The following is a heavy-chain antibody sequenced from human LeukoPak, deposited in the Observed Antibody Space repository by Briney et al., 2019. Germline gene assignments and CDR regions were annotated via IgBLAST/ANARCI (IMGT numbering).Heavy chain of an antibody. D-gene: IGHD5-18*01. CDR1: GLTFNTYW. CDR2: IYSGGST. J-gene: IGHJ6*02. V-gene: IGHV3-66*01. CDR3: ARGSVTTGPFGMDV. Sequence: GSLRLSCLASGLTFNTYWMHWVRQVPGKGPVWVSVIYSGGSTYYADSVKGRFTISRDNSKNTLYLQMNSLRAEDTAVYYCARGSVTTGPFGMDVWGQGTTVTVSS.